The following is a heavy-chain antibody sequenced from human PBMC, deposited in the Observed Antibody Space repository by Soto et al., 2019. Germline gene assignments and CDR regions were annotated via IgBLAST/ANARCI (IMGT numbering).Heavy chain of an antibody. CDR3: ARQWEVFLSPGFDP. J-gene: IGHJ5*02. D-gene: IGHD3-16*01. V-gene: IGHV4-39*01. CDR1: GGSISSSDHY. Sequence: PSETLSLTCAVSGGSISSSDHYWGWIRQPPGKGLEWIGSIYYSGITYYSPSLKSRVTISVDTSKNQFSLKLTSVTAADTAVYYCARQWEVFLSPGFDPWGQGTLVTVSS. CDR2: IYYSGIT.